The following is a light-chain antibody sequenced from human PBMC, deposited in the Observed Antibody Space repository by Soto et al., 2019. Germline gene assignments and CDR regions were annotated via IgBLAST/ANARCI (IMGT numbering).Light chain of an antibody. J-gene: IGLJ1*01. V-gene: IGLV2-14*01. CDR2: DVS. CDR1: SGDIGDYNY. Sequence: QSALTQPASVSGSPGQSITISCVGTSGDIGDYNYVSWYQQHPGKVTKVIIYDVSNRPSGVSYRFSGTKSGNTASLTVSGLQAEDEDDYYCCSYTRSGTLIFGTGTKLTVL. CDR3: CSYTRSGTLI.